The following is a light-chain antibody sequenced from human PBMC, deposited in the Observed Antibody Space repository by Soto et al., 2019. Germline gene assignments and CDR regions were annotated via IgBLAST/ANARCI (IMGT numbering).Light chain of an antibody. CDR1: QSVSSSY. CDR3: QQYGSSPLT. J-gene: IGKJ1*01. Sequence: EIVVTQSPGTLSLSPGERAALSCRASQSVSSSYLAWYQQKPGQAPRLLIYGASSRATGIPDRFSGSGSGTDFTLTISRLEPEDFAVYYCQQYGSSPLTFGQGTKVEIK. V-gene: IGKV3-20*01. CDR2: GAS.